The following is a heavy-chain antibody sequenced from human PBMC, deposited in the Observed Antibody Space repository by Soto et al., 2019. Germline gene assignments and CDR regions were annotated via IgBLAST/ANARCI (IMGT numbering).Heavy chain of an antibody. V-gene: IGHV5-51*01. CDR2: IYPGDSDT. CDR1: GYSFTSYW. Sequence: GESLKISCKGSGYSFTSYWIGWVRQMPGKGLEWMGIIYPGDSDTRYSPSFQGQVTISADKSISTAYLQWSSLKASDTAMYYCARRGVVAAFSYYFDYWGQGTLVTVSS. CDR3: ARRGVVAAFSYYFDY. D-gene: IGHD3-22*01. J-gene: IGHJ4*02.